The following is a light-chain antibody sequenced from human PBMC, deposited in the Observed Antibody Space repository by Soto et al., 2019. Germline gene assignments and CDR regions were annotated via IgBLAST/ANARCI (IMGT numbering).Light chain of an antibody. CDR1: SSNIGNNY. J-gene: IGLJ3*02. CDR2: RNN. Sequence: SVLTQPPSASGTPGQRVTISCSGSSSNIGNNYLFWYQQLPGTAPKLLIYRNNQRPSGVPDRFSGSKSGTSASLAISGLRSEDEADYFCAVWDDSLSGWLFGGGTKLTVL. CDR3: AVWDDSLSGWL. V-gene: IGLV1-47*01.